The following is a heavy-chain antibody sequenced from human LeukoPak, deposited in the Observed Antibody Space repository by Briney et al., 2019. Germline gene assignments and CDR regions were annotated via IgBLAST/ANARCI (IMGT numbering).Heavy chain of an antibody. Sequence: SETLSLTCTVSGGSLSSYYWSWIRQPPGKGLEWIGYIYYSGSTNYNPSLKSRVTISVDTSKNPFSLKLSSVTAADTAVYYCARGYDSSGYNYWGQGTLVTVSS. J-gene: IGHJ4*02. V-gene: IGHV4-59*01. CDR2: IYYSGST. CDR3: ARGYDSSGYNY. CDR1: GGSLSSYY. D-gene: IGHD3-22*01.